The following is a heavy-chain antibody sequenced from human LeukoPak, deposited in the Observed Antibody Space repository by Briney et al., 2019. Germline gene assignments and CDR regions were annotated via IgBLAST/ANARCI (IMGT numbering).Heavy chain of an antibody. CDR2: MNPNTGDT. J-gene: IGHJ4*02. D-gene: IGHD1-26*01. V-gene: IGHV1-8*01. CDR1: GYTFTGYD. CDR3: TRGSLSGSSRDY. Sequence: ASVKVSCKASGYTFTGYDVNWVRQATGQGLEWMGWMNPNTGDTGYARKFQGRVTMTRNSSIGTAYMELSGLRSEDTAVYYCTRGSLSGSSRDYWGQGTLLTVSS.